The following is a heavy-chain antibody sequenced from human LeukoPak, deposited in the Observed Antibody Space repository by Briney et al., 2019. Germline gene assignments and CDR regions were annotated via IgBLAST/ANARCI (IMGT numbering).Heavy chain of an antibody. CDR2: ISSSSSYI. D-gene: IGHD2-15*01. J-gene: IGHJ3*02. CDR1: GLTLSSYC. V-gene: IGHV3-21*01. Sequence: PGGSLTLSCAPYGLTLSSYCINWVRQAPGKGLEWVSSISSSSSYIYYADSVKGRFTISRDNAKNSLYLQMNSLRAEDTAVYYCARAYCSGGSCYSSDAFDIWGQGTMVTVSS. CDR3: ARAYCSGGSCYSSDAFDI.